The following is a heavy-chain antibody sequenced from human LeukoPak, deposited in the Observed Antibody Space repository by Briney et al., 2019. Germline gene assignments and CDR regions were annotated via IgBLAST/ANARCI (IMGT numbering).Heavy chain of an antibody. Sequence: SGTLSLTCAVSGGSISSSNWWSGVRQPPGKGLEGSGEIYHSGSTNYNPSRKSRVTISVDKSKNQFSLKLSSMPAADTAVYYCASLLSGWSHFDYGGQGTLVTVSS. D-gene: IGHD6-19*01. CDR2: IYHSGST. CDR3: ASLLSGWSHFDY. J-gene: IGHJ4*02. V-gene: IGHV4-4*02. CDR1: GGSISSSNW.